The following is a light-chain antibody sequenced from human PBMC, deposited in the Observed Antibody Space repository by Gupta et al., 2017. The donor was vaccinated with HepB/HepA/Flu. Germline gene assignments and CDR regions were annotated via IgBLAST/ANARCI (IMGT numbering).Light chain of an antibody. CDR3: QSADSSGTYVV. J-gene: IGLJ2*01. CDR1: ALPKQY. V-gene: IGLV3-25*03. CDR2: KDS. Sequence: SSELTQPPSVSVSPGQTARITCSGDALPKQYAYWYQQKPGQAPVLVIYKDSERPSGIPERFSGSSSGTTVTLTISGVQAEDEADYYGQSADSSGTYVVFGGETKLTVL.